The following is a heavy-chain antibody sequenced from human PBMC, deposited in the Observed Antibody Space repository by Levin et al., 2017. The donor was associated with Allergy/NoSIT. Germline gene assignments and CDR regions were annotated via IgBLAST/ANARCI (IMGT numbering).Heavy chain of an antibody. CDR2: INPSGGST. CDR1: GYTFTSYY. D-gene: IGHD2-2*01. CDR3: ARDYYATPSNYGMDV. V-gene: IGHV1-46*01. J-gene: IGHJ6*02. Sequence: GESLKISCKASGYTFTSYYMHWVRQAPGQGLEWMGIINPSGGSTSYAQKFQGRVTMTRDTSTSTVYMELSSLRSEDTAVYYCARDYYATPSNYGMDVWGQGTTVTVSS.